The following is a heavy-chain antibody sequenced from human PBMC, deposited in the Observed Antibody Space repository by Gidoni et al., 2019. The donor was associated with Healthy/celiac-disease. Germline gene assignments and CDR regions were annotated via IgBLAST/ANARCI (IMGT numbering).Heavy chain of an antibody. V-gene: IGHV1-2*02. CDR2: INPNRGGT. Sequence: QMQLVPSGAEVTKPGASVKVSCKASGYTFTGYYMHCVRQAPGHGLEWMGWINPNRGGTNYAQKCQGRVTMTRETSMRTAYMELSRLRSDDTAVYYCARGGRGIQLWLHGSYYWGQGTLVTVSS. J-gene: IGHJ4*02. D-gene: IGHD5-18*01. CDR3: ARGGRGIQLWLHGSYY. CDR1: GYTFTGYY.